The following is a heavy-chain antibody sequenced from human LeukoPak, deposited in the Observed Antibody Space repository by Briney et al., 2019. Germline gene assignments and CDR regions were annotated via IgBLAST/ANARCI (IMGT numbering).Heavy chain of an antibody. CDR1: GFTFSSYA. CDR3: ARDAITMVRGGGPFDY. D-gene: IGHD3-10*01. J-gene: IGHJ4*02. CDR2: ISYDGSNK. Sequence: GGSLRLSCAASGFTFSSYAMHWVRQAPGKGLEWVAVISYDGSNKYYADSVKGRLTISRDNSKNTLYLQMNSLRAEDTAVYYCARDAITMVRGGGPFDYWGQGTLVTVSS. V-gene: IGHV3-30*04.